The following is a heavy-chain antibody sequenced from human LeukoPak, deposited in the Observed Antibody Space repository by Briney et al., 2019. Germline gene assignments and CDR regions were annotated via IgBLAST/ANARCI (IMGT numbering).Heavy chain of an antibody. CDR1: GYSISSGYY. CDR3: ARDKDDYVWGTYRW. Sequence: TSETLSLTCAVSGYSISSGYYWGWVRQAPGKGLECIGSIYHTGSTDYNPSLKSRLTISVDMSKNQFSLNLRSVTAADTAVYYCARDKDDYVWGTYRWWGQGMLVTVSS. D-gene: IGHD3-16*02. V-gene: IGHV4-38-2*01. CDR2: IYHTGST. J-gene: IGHJ4*02.